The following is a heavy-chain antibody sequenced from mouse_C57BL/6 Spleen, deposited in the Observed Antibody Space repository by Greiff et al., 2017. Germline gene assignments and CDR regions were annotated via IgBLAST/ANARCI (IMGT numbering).Heavy chain of an antibody. CDR2: IYPGDGDT. J-gene: IGHJ3*01. CDR3: AREDDLAWFAY. D-gene: IGHD2-3*01. V-gene: IGHV1-80*01. Sequence: QVQLQQPGAELVKPGASVKISCKASGYAFSSYWMNWVKQRPGKGLEWIGQIYPGDGDTNYNGKFKGKATLTVDKSSSTAYMQLSSLTSEDSAVYYCAREDDLAWFAYWGQGTLVTVSA. CDR1: GYAFSSYW.